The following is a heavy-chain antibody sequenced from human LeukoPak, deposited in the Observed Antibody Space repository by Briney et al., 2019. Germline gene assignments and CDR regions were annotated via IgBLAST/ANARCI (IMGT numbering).Heavy chain of an antibody. CDR1: GGSISSYY. Sequence: SETLSLTCTVAGGSISSYYWSWIRQPPGKGLEWIGYIYYSGSTNYNPSLKSRVTISVDTSKNQFSLKLSSVTAADTAVYYCASSGWSYAFDIWGQGTMVTVSS. CDR3: ASSGWSYAFDI. CDR2: IYYSGST. J-gene: IGHJ3*02. D-gene: IGHD6-19*01. V-gene: IGHV4-59*01.